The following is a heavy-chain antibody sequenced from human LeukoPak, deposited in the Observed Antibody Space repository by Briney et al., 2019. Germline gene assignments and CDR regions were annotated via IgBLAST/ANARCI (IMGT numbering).Heavy chain of an antibody. CDR3: ARDEGAPIAAANV. D-gene: IGHD6-13*01. J-gene: IGHJ3*01. CDR2: INPNSGGT. V-gene: IGHV1-2*02. CDR1: GYTFTGYY. Sequence: ASVKVSCKASGYTFTGYYMHWVRQAPGQGLEWMGWINPNSGGTNYAQKFQGRVTMTRDTSISTAYMELSRLRSDDTAVYYCARDEGAPIAAANVWGRGTMVTVSS.